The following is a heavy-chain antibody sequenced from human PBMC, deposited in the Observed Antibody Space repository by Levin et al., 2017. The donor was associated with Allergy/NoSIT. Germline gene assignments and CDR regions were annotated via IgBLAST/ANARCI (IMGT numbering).Heavy chain of an antibody. CDR3: ARGDRGEFSFGYGVYFDY. CDR2: INPRNGGA. V-gene: IGHV1-2*06. J-gene: IGHJ4*02. D-gene: IGHD5-18*01. Sequence: PGGSLRLSCRISGYTFTGHYIHWVRQAPGQGLEWLGRINPRNGGADYSQKIQRRVTLTKDTSMNTVYMELISVTFNDTAVYYCARGDRGEFSFGYGVYFDYWGQGTLVTVSS. CDR1: GYTFTGHY.